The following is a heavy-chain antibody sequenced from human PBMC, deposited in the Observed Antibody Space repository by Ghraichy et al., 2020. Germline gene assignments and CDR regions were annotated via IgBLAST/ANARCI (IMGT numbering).Heavy chain of an antibody. CDR2: ISDYKGTT. CDR3: ARDSGRYYFDY. J-gene: IGHJ4*02. V-gene: IGHV1-18*01. D-gene: IGHD6-19*01. Sequence: ASVKVSCKTSGYTFTSYGISWVRQAPGEGLEWMGWISDYKGTTKDAQKFKGRITMTIEESTRTAYMELRSLRSDDTAVYYCARDSGRYYFDYWGQGTLVTVSS. CDR1: GYTFTSYG.